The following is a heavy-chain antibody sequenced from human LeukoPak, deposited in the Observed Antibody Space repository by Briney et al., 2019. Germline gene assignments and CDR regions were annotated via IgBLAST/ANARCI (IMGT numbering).Heavy chain of an antibody. Sequence: ASVNVSCKVSGYSLTEISMHWVRQAAGKGLERMGGFDPEDGETIYAQKFQGRVTMTEDTSTDTAYMELSSLRSEDTAVYYCATNRGGSDYFQVYWGQGTLVTVSS. CDR3: ATNRGGSDYFQVY. D-gene: IGHD2/OR15-2a*01. J-gene: IGHJ4*02. CDR2: FDPEDGET. CDR1: GYSLTEIS. V-gene: IGHV1-24*01.